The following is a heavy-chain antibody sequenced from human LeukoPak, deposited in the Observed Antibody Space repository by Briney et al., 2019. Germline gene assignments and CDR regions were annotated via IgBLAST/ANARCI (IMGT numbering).Heavy chain of an antibody. V-gene: IGHV5-51*01. CDR3: ARVHSGSYWGNFDY. D-gene: IGHD1-26*01. CDR2: IYPSDSDT. CDR1: GYSFTNYW. J-gene: IGHJ4*02. Sequence: GESLKISCKGSGYSFTNYWIGWVRQMPGKDLEWMGIIYPSDSDTRYSPSFQGQVTISADKSISTAYLQWSSLKASDTAMYYCARVHSGSYWGNFDYWGQGTLVTVSS.